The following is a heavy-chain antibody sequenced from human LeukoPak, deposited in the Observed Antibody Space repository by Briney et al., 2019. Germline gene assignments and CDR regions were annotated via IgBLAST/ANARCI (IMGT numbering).Heavy chain of an antibody. D-gene: IGHD5-18*01. J-gene: IGHJ5*02. CDR2: ISSSSSYI. Sequence: GGSLRLSCAASGFTFSSYSMNWVRQAPGKGLEWVASISSSSSYIYYADSVKGRFTISRDNAKNSLYLQMNSLRAEDTAVYYCASGYHNWFDPWGQGTRVTVSS. CDR1: GFTFSSYS. V-gene: IGHV3-21*01. CDR3: ASGYHNWFDP.